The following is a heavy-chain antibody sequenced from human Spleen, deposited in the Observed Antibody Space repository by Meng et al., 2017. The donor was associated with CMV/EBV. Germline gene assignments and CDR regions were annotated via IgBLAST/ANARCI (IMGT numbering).Heavy chain of an antibody. CDR2: TYFRSKWYR. CDR3: ARDRYDYGDYPYYYGMDV. CDR1: GDSVSSNSAA. J-gene: IGHJ6*02. D-gene: IGHD4-17*01. V-gene: IGHV6-1*01. Sequence: QTLSLTCAISGDSVSSNSAAWNWIRQSPSRGLEWLGGTYFRSKWYRDYAVSMKSRITINPDTSKNQFSLQLNSVTPEDTAVYYCARDRYDYGDYPYYYGMDVWGQGTTVTVSS.